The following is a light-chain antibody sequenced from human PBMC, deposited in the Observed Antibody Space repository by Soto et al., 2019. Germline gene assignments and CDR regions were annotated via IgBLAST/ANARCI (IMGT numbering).Light chain of an antibody. CDR3: SSYTSSSTYV. V-gene: IGLV2-14*01. J-gene: IGLJ1*01. CDR1: SSDVGGYDY. CDR2: EVN. Sequence: QFPLTQPASVAGSPGQSITISCTGTSSDVGGYDYVSWYQQHPGKAPKLIIYEVNTRPSGVSHRFSGSKSGNTASLTISGLQAEDEADYYCSSYTSSSTYVFVTGTKVTVL.